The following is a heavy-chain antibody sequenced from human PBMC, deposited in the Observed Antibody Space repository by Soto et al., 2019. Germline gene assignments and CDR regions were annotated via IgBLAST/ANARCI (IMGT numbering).Heavy chain of an antibody. CDR1: GGSIGSSRYY. CDR3: GASCSSTPCCGWCSP. Sequence: SETLSLTCSVSGGSIGSSRYYFGWIRQPPGKVLEWIVSLYYTCSTNYNSSLKSRVAISADTSQNQLSLRLRSVTAADTAVSYCGASCSSTPCCGWCSPCGQGTLVTVSS. D-gene: IGHD6-19*01. J-gene: IGHJ5*02. V-gene: IGHV4-39*01. CDR2: LYYTCST.